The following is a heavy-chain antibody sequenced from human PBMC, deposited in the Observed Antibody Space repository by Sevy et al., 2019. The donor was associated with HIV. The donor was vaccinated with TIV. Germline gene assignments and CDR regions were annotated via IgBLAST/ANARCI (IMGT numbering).Heavy chain of an antibody. V-gene: IGHV4-31*03. D-gene: IGHD2-15*01. Sequence: SETLSLTCTVSGGSISSGGYYWSWIRQHPGKGLEWIGYIYYSGSTYYNPSLKSRVTISVDTSKNQFSLKLSSVTAADTAVYYCARDHFAVVAATPQGWFDPWGQGTLVTVSS. CDR2: IYYSGST. CDR3: ARDHFAVVAATPQGWFDP. CDR1: GGSISSGGYY. J-gene: IGHJ5*02.